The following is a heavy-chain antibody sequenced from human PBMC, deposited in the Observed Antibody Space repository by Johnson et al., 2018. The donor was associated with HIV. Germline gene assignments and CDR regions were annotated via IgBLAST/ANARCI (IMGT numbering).Heavy chain of an antibody. J-gene: IGHJ3*02. CDR1: GFTFSSYG. CDR2: IWYDGTNK. D-gene: IGHD3-22*01. V-gene: IGHV3-33*01. CDR3: ARDEGYYYDGSGFFDI. Sequence: QVQLVESGGGVVQPGRSLRLSCAASGFTFSSYGMHWVRQAPGKGLEWVAVIWYDGTNKYYTDSVKGRFTISRDNAKNSLYLQMNSLRAEDTAGYYCARDEGYYYDGSGFFDIWGQGTMVTVSS.